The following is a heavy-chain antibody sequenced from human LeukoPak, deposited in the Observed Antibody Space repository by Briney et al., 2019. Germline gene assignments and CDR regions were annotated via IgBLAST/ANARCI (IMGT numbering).Heavy chain of an antibody. CDR2: IRYDGSKK. J-gene: IGHJ4*02. Sequence: GGSLRLSCSASRFTFSSYGIHWVRQAPGKGLEWVAFIRYDGSKKYYADSVKGRFTISRDNSKNTLYLQMNSLRAEDTAVYYCAKDRSDIVVVPAAKSTDFWSGYYFDYWGQGTLVTVSS. CDR3: AKDRSDIVVVPAAKSTDFWSGYYFDY. V-gene: IGHV3-30*02. CDR1: RFTFSSYG. D-gene: IGHD2-2*01.